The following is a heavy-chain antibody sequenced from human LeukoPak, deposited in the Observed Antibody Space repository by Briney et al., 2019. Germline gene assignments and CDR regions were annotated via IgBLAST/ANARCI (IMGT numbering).Heavy chain of an antibody. CDR2: IWYDGSKK. Sequence: GGSLRLSCTASGFSFSNYGMHWVRQTPGKGLEWVAVIWYDGSKKYHAESVKGRFTISRDNSKNTLYLQMNSLRVEDTAVYFCTRRNGDNDRGFDFWGQGTLVTVSS. V-gene: IGHV3-33*01. CDR1: GFSFSNYG. D-gene: IGHD4-23*01. J-gene: IGHJ4*02. CDR3: TRRNGDNDRGFDF.